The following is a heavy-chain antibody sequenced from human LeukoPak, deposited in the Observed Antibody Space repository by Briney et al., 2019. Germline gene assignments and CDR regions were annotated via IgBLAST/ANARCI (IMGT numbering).Heavy chain of an antibody. Sequence: GGSLRLSCAASGFTFSSYSMTWVRQAPGKGLEWVSSISSSSSYIYYADSVKGRFTISRDNAKNSLYLQMNSLRAEDTAVYYCARDMGLYCSSTSCHPAGYWGQGTLVTVSS. CDR3: ARDMGLYCSSTSCHPAGY. CDR1: GFTFSSYS. D-gene: IGHD2-2*01. J-gene: IGHJ4*02. CDR2: ISSSSSYI. V-gene: IGHV3-21*01.